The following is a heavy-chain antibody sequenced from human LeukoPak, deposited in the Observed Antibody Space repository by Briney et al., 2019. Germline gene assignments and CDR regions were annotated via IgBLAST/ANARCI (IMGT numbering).Heavy chain of an antibody. CDR3: AKSYKGFDP. Sequence: GGSLRLSCAASRFTFSSSAMNWVRQAPGKGLEWVSAITGSGSNTYYTDSVKGRFTISRDNSKNTLYLQMNSLRAEDTAVYYCAKSYKGFDPWGQGTLVTVSS. CDR1: RFTFSSSA. J-gene: IGHJ5*02. CDR2: ITGSGSNT. V-gene: IGHV3-23*01. D-gene: IGHD1-14*01.